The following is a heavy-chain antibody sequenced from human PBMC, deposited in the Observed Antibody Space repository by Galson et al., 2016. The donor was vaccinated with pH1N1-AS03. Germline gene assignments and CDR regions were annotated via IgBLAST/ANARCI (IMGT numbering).Heavy chain of an antibody. V-gene: IGHV4-59*01. CDR1: GGSMSGYY. D-gene: IGHD6-19*01. Sequence: LSLTCTVSGGSMSGYYWSWIRQSPERGLEWIGCVYYSGTPTYNPSLKSQVTISVDTSKNQFSLKLNSVTAADTAVYFCARTGSNGWYYFDSWGQGALVTVSS. J-gene: IGHJ4*02. CDR2: VYYSGTP. CDR3: ARTGSNGWYYFDS.